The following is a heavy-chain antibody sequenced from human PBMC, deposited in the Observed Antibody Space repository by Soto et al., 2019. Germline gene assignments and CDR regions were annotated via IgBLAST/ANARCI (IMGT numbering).Heavy chain of an antibody. J-gene: IGHJ1*01. CDR3: ARDNEGIAAPGGLQH. V-gene: IGHV1-46*01. D-gene: IGHD6-13*01. CDR2: INPSGGSI. Sequence: GASVKVSCKASGYTFTSYYMNWGRQAPGRGLEWIGIINPSGGSISDAQKFQGRVTMTRDTSTSTVYMELSSLRSEDTAVYYCARDNEGIAAPGGLQHWGQGTLVTVSS. CDR1: GYTFTSYY.